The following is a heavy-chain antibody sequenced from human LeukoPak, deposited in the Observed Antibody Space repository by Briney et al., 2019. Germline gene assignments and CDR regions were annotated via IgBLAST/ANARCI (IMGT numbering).Heavy chain of an antibody. CDR3: ARDPNFRMSYGFGTFDI. J-gene: IGHJ3*02. CDR1: GFTFSSYG. CDR2: ISYDGSNK. V-gene: IGHV3-30*03. D-gene: IGHD5-18*01. Sequence: PGGSLRLSCAASGFTFSSYGIHWVRQAPGKGLEWVAVISYDGSNKNYADSVKGRFTVSRDNSKNTLYLQMNSLRAEDTAVYYCARDPNFRMSYGFGTFDIWGQGTMVTVSS.